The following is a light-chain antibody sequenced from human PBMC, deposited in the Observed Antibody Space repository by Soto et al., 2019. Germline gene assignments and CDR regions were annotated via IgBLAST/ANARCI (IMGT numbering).Light chain of an antibody. J-gene: IGKJ2*01. V-gene: IGKV3-20*01. CDR2: GAS. CDR1: QSVSSNY. Sequence: EIVLTQSPGTLSLSPGERDTLSCRASQSVSSNYLAWYQQKPGQAPRLLIYGASRGAAGIPDRFSGSGSGTDFTLTISRLEPEDFAVYFCQQYCRSPMFTFGQGTKLEIK. CDR3: QQYCRSPMFT.